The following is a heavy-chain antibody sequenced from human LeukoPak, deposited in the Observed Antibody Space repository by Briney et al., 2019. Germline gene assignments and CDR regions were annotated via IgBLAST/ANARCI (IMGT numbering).Heavy chain of an antibody. D-gene: IGHD3-10*01. Sequence: AAGKVTCKASGYGFAIYGITWVRYAPGQGNEWMGWISVYNGDTKYAQNRQGRVTLTTDTSTSTAYMELRSLRSDDTAVYYCVRGGGFNSGFEYWGQGTLVIVSS. V-gene: IGHV1-18*04. CDR3: VRGGGFNSGFEY. J-gene: IGHJ4*02. CDR1: GYGFAIYG. CDR2: ISVYNGDT.